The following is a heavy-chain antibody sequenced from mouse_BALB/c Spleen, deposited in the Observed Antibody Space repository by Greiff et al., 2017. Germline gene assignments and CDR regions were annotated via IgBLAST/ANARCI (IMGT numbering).Heavy chain of an antibody. V-gene: IGHV1-14*01. CDR3: ARGGYYGSSYWYVDV. D-gene: IGHD1-1*01. CDR1: GYTFTSYV. CDR2: INPYNDCT. J-gene: IGHJ1*01. Sequence: QVVASGPELVKPGASVQMSCKASGYTFTSYVMHWVKQKPGQGLEWIGYINPYNDCTKYNEKFKGKATLTSDKSSSTAYMELSSLTSEDSAVYYCARGGYYGSSYWYVDVWGAGTTVTVSA.